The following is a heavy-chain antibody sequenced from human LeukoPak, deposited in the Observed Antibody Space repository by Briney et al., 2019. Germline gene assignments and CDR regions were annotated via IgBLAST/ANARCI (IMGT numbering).Heavy chain of an antibody. CDR2: IKQDGSEK. D-gene: IGHD3-3*01. CDR3: ARAPFTSSAYDFWSARTAGYFDY. J-gene: IGHJ4*02. CDR1: GFTFSSYA. V-gene: IGHV3-7*01. Sequence: TGGSLRLSCAASGFTFSSYAMSWVRQAPGKGLEWVANIKQDGSEKYYVDSVKGRFTISRDNAKNSLYLQMNSLRAEDTAVYYCARAPFTSSAYDFWSARTAGYFDYWGQGTLVTVSS.